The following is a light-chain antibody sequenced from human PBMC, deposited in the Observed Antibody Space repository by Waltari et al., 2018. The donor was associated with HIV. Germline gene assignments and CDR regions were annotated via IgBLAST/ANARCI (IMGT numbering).Light chain of an antibody. CDR3: QQYNDWPLT. CDR2: AAS. Sequence: EIVMTQSPATLSVSPGERVTVSCRASQTVSSSLAWYQQKPGQAPRLLIYAASTRATGIAARFSGSGSGTEFALTISSLQSEDFAVYYCQQYNDWPLTFGGGTRVEIK. CDR1: QTVSSS. V-gene: IGKV3-15*01. J-gene: IGKJ4*01.